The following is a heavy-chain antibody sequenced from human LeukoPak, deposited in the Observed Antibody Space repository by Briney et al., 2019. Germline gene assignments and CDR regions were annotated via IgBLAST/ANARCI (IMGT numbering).Heavy chain of an antibody. J-gene: IGHJ4*02. CDR1: GYTFTSYG. V-gene: IGHV1-18*01. D-gene: IGHD3-22*01. Sequence: ASVKVSCKASGYTFTSYGISWVRQAPGQGLEWMGWISAYNGNTNYAQKLQGRVTMTTDTSTSTAYMELRSLRSDDTAVYYCARSGRNYYDSSGYSETDDYWGQGTLVTVSS. CDR3: ARSGRNYYDSSGYSETDDY. CDR2: ISAYNGNT.